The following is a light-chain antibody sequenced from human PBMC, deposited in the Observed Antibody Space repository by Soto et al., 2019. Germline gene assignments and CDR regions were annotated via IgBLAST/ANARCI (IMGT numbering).Light chain of an antibody. V-gene: IGKV3-11*01. CDR3: QQRSNWPIT. CDR2: DAS. J-gene: IGKJ5*01. CDR1: QSVSSY. Sequence: PGERATLFCRASQSVSSYLAWYRQKPGQAPRLLIHDASTRATGIPARFSGSGSGTDFTLTISSLEPEDFAVYYCQQRSNWPITFGQGTRLEIK.